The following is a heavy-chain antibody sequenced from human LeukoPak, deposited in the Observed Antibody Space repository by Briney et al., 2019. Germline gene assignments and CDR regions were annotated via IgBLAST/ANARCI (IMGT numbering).Heavy chain of an antibody. CDR3: ARGGSSSSWPFYY. V-gene: IGHV4-59*01. CDR1: GGSISSYY. Sequence: KSSETLSLTCTVSGGSISSYYWSWIRQPPGKELEWIEYIHYSGSTNYNPSLKSRVTMSVDTSKNQFSLKLTSVTAADTAVYYCARGGSSSSWPFYYWGQGTLVTVSS. CDR2: IHYSGST. J-gene: IGHJ4*02. D-gene: IGHD6-13*01.